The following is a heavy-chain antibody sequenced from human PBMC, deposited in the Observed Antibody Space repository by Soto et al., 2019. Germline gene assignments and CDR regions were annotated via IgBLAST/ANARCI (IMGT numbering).Heavy chain of an antibody. Sequence: QVQLVESGGGVVQPGRSLRLSCAGSGFTFSNYGLHWVRQAPGKGLEWVAVISYDGSHKYYADSVKGRFTISRDNSNNRLYLQMDSLRAEDTAVYYCAKDGAARYCRRSSCHPAGADWGQGTLVTVSS. J-gene: IGHJ4*02. CDR3: AKDGAARYCRRSSCHPAGAD. CDR1: GFTFSNYG. CDR2: ISYDGSHK. V-gene: IGHV3-30*18. D-gene: IGHD2-15*01.